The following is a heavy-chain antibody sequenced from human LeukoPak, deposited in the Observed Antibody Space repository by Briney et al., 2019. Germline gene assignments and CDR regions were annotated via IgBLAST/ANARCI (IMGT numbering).Heavy chain of an antibody. CDR1: GFTFSSYW. Sequence: GGSLRLSCAASGFTFSSYWMSWVRQAPGKGLEWVANIKKDGSEKYYVDSVKGRFSISRENAKNSLYLQMNSLRAEDTAVYYCAREDSSSRYGMDVWGQGTLVTVSS. CDR2: IKKDGSEK. D-gene: IGHD6-13*01. CDR3: AREDSSSRYGMDV. V-gene: IGHV3-7*05. J-gene: IGHJ6*02.